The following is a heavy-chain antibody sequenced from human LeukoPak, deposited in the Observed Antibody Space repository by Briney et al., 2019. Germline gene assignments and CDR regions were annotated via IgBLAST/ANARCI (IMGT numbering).Heavy chain of an antibody. J-gene: IGHJ6*03. CDR1: GGSISSGSYS. D-gene: IGHD3-16*01. V-gene: IGHV4-61*01. Sequence: SETLSLTCAVSGGSISSGSYSWSWIRQPPGKGLEWIVYMFYTGSTNYNPSLKSRVTISVDTSKNQFSLKLSSVTAADTAVYYCAREARGVVKLWYYYYYMDVWGKGTTVTISS. CDR3: AREARGVVKLWYYYYYMDV. CDR2: MFYTGST.